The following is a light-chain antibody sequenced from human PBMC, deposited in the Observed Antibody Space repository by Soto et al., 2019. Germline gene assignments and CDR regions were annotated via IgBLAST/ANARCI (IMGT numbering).Light chain of an antibody. CDR1: SSDIGGYNY. CDR2: EVS. Sequence: QSALTQPASVSGSPGQSITISCTGTSSDIGGYNYVSWYQHHPCKAPKLMIYEVSYRPSGVSNRFSGSKSGNTASLTISGLQAEDEADYYCSSYTSSSTRVFGGGTKLTVL. V-gene: IGLV2-14*01. CDR3: SSYTSSSTRV. J-gene: IGLJ3*02.